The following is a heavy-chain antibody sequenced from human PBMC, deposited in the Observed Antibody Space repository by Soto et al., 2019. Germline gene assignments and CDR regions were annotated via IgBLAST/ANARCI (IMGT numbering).Heavy chain of an antibody. V-gene: IGHV4-34*01. Sequence: PXASLSLTCAVCGGCFSGYYWSWIRQPPGKGLEWIGEINHSGSTNYNPSLKSRVTISVDTSKNQFSLKLNSVTAADTAVYYCARDKGTVRGAGGMDVWGQGTTVTVSS. D-gene: IGHD3-10*01. J-gene: IGHJ6*02. CDR2: INHSGST. CDR1: GGCFSGYY. CDR3: ARDKGTVRGAGGMDV.